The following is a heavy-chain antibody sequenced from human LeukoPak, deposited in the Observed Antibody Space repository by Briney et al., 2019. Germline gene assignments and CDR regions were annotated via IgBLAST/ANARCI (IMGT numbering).Heavy chain of an antibody. CDR3: AKVIIGTYGDYVGFDY. V-gene: IGHV3-21*04. Sequence: PGGSLRLSCAASGFTFSSYSMNWVRQAPGKGLEWVSSISSSSSYIYYADSVKGRFTISRDNSKNTLYLQMNSLRAEDTAVYYCAKVIIGTYGDYVGFDYWGQGTLVTVSS. CDR2: ISSSSSYI. CDR1: GFTFSSYS. D-gene: IGHD4-17*01. J-gene: IGHJ4*02.